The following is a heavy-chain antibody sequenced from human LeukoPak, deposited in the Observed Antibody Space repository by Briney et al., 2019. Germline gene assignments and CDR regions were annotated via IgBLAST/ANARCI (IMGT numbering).Heavy chain of an antibody. CDR2: IYTSGGT. Sequence: SETLSLTCTVSGGSITNLNYYWTWIRQPAGKRLEWIGRIYTSGGTNYNPSLKSRVTMLVDKSKNQISLNLASLTAADTAFYYCAGRGSSSGTFDIWGPGTFVTVSS. CDR3: AGRGSSSGTFDI. D-gene: IGHD2-2*01. CDR1: GGSITNLNYY. V-gene: IGHV4-61*02. J-gene: IGHJ3*02.